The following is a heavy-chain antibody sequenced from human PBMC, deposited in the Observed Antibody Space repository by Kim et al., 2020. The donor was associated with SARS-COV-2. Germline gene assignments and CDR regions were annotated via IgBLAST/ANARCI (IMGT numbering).Heavy chain of an antibody. CDR2: IYYSGST. CDR1: GGSISSYY. J-gene: IGHJ6*02. Sequence: SETLSLTCTVSGGSISSYYWSWIRQPPGKGLEWIGYIYYSGSTNYNPSLKSRVTISVDTSKNQFSLKLSSVTAADTAVYYCASDYGSGSYYGYYYYYGMDVWGQGTTVTVSS. CDR3: ASDYGSGSYYGYYYYYGMDV. V-gene: IGHV4-59*13. D-gene: IGHD3-10*01.